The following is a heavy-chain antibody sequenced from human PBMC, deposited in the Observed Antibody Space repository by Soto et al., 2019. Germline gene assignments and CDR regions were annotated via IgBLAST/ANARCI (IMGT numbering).Heavy chain of an antibody. CDR3: ARDEKRWLQLYNYYGMDV. J-gene: IGHJ6*02. CDR2: IIPIFGTA. Sequence: QVQLVQSGAEVKKPGSSVKVSCKASGGTFSSYAISWVRQAPGQGLEWMGGIIPIFGTANYAQKFQGRVTITADESTSTAYMELSSLRSEDTAVYYCARDEKRWLQLYNYYGMDVWGQGTTVTVSS. CDR1: GGTFSSYA. V-gene: IGHV1-69*01. D-gene: IGHD5-12*01.